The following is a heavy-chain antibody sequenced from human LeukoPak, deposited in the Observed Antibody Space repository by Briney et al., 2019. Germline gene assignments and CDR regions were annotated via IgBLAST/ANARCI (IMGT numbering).Heavy chain of an antibody. J-gene: IGHJ4*02. CDR3: ARAVTVVTRGGLVFDY. CDR1: GFTSSSYS. V-gene: IGHV3-48*02. Sequence: GGPLRLSCAASGFTSSSYSMNWVRQAPGKGLEWVSNISSSSNTIYYADSVKGRFTISRDNAKNSLFLQMNSLRDEDTSVYYCARAVTVVTRGGLVFDYWGQGTLSPSPQ. CDR2: ISSSSNTI. D-gene: IGHD2-21*02.